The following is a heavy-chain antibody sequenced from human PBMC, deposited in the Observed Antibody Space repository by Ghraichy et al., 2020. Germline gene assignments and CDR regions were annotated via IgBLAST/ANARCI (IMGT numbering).Heavy chain of an antibody. V-gene: IGHV4-59*01. CDR2: IFYSGST. CDR3: ARGSLNDYGE. J-gene: IGHJ4*02. D-gene: IGHD4-17*01. Sequence: SETLSLTCTVSGASINSYYWSWIRQPPGKGLEWIGYIFYSGSTNYNPSLKSRVTLSVDTSRNQFSLKLSSVTAADTAVYYCARGSLNDYGEWGQGTLVTVSS. CDR1: GASINSYY.